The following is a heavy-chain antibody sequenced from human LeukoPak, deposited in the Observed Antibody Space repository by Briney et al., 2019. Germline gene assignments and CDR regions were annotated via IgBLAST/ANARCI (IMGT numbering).Heavy chain of an antibody. D-gene: IGHD3-22*01. CDR1: GYTFTSYD. Sequence: ASVKVSCKASGYTFTSYDINWVRQATGQGLELMGWMNPNSGNTGYAQKSQGRVTITRNTSISTAYMELSSLRSEDTAVYYCARVVHYYDSSGSYYYYYMDVWGKGTTVTVSS. J-gene: IGHJ6*03. CDR2: MNPNSGNT. CDR3: ARVVHYYDSSGSYYYYYMDV. V-gene: IGHV1-8*03.